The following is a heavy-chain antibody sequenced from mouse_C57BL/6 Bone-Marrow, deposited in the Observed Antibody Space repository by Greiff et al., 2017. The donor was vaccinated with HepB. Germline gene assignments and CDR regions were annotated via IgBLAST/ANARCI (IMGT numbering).Heavy chain of an antibody. CDR1: GYTFTSYW. J-gene: IGHJ2*01. D-gene: IGHD1-1*01. CDR2: IDPSDSYT. V-gene: IGHV1-69*01. CDR3: ARGYGSSY. Sequence: QVQLKQPGAELVMPGASVKLSCKASGYTFTSYWMHWVKQRPGQGLEWIGEIDPSDSYTNYNQKFKGKSTLTVDKSSSTAYMQLSSLTSEDSAVYYCARGYGSSYWGQGTTLTVSS.